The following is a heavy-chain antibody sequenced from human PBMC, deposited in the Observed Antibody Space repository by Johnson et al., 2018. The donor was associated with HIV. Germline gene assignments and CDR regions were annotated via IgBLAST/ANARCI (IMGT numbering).Heavy chain of an antibody. CDR1: GFTFRSYA. V-gene: IGHV3-30*04. Sequence: VQLVESGGGVVQPGKSLRLSCEASGFTFRSYAMHWVRQAPGKGLEWVAVITYDGRNKYYTDSVTGRFIISRDNSKNMTNLQMNGLSDEDTALYYCARVRGDCSGGSCYRWGTFDIWGQGTMVTVSS. D-gene: IGHD2-15*01. CDR2: ITYDGRNK. CDR3: ARVRGDCSGGSCYRWGTFDI. J-gene: IGHJ3*02.